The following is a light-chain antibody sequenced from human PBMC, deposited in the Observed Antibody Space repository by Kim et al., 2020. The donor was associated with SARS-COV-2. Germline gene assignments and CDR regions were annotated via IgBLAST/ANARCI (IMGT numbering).Light chain of an antibody. CDR3: QQYYTTPPT. CDR2: WAS. V-gene: IGKV4-1*01. J-gene: IGKJ4*01. Sequence: DIVMTQSPDSLAVSLGERATINCKSSQSVLYSSNNKNYLAWYQQKPGQPPKLVIWWASTRESGVPDRFSGSGSGTDFTLTISSLQAEDVAIYYCQQYYTTPPTFGGGTKVEIK. CDR1: QSVLYSSNNKNY.